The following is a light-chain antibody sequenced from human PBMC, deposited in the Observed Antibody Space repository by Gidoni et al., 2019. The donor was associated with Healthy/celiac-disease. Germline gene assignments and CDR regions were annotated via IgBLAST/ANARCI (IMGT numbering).Light chain of an antibody. CDR1: QSVSSY. J-gene: IGKJ5*01. CDR3: QQRRNWPPT. CDR2: DAS. Sequence: DIVLTQSPATLSLSPGERATLSCRASQSVSSYLAWYQQKPGQAPRLLIYDASNRATGIPARFSGSGSGTDFTLTISSLEPEDFAVYYCQQRRNWPPTFGQGTRLEIK. V-gene: IGKV3-11*01.